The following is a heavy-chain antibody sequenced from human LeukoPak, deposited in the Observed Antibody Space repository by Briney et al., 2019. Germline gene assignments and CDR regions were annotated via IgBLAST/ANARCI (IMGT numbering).Heavy chain of an antibody. Sequence: SETLSLTCAVYGGSFSGYYWTWIRQPPGKGLEWIGEINHGGSTNLNPSLKSRVTISVDTSKNQFSLKLSSVTAADTAVYYCARDVPGRDYYDSSGPGWGQGTLVTVSS. CDR1: GGSFSGYY. CDR2: INHGGST. J-gene: IGHJ4*02. V-gene: IGHV4-34*01. CDR3: ARDVPGRDYYDSSGPG. D-gene: IGHD3-22*01.